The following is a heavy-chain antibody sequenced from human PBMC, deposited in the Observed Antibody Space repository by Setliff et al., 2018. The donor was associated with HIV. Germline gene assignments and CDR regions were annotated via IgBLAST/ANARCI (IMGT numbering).Heavy chain of an antibody. J-gene: IGHJ4*02. D-gene: IGHD3-22*01. CDR3: ARGDYYDSTGYEGLDS. CDR1: GGSFSGYY. V-gene: IGHV4-34*01. CDR2: IDHRGST. Sequence: SETLSLTCAVYGGSFSGYYWSWIRQPPGKGLEWIGEIDHRGSTNYNPSLKSRVTISVDTSKNQFSLNLNSVTAADTAVYYCARGDYYDSTGYEGLDSWGRGTLVTVSS.